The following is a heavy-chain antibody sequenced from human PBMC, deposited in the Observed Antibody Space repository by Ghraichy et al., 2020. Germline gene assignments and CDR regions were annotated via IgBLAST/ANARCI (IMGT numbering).Heavy chain of an antibody. CDR3: ARQRGRIYNESSGNFDY. J-gene: IGHJ4*02. V-gene: IGHV4-39*01. Sequence: SETLSLTCTVSGGSFISSRYSWGWIRQPPGKGLEWIGSISYSGNTYYNPSLKSRVIISVDMSQNQFSLGLSSVTAADAAVYYCARQRGRIYNESSGNFDYWGQGTLVTVSS. D-gene: IGHD3-22*01. CDR1: GGSFISSRYS. CDR2: ISYSGNT.